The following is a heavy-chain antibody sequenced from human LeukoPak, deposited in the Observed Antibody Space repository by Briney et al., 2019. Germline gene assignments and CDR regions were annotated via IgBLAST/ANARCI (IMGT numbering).Heavy chain of an antibody. CDR2: VDTSSSTI. CDR1: GFTFSSYS. D-gene: IGHD1-26*01. Sequence: GGSLRLSCVASGFTFSSYSMSWVRQAPGKGLEWVSYVDTSSSTIYYADSVKGRFTVSRDNAKNSLYLQMKSLRAEDTTVYYCARDMGYSGSWPGYFDYWGQGVLVTVSS. CDR3: ARDMGYSGSWPGYFDY. J-gene: IGHJ4*02. V-gene: IGHV3-48*04.